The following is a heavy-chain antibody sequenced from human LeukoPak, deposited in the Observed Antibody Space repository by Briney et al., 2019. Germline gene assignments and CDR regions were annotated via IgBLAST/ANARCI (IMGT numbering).Heavy chain of an antibody. CDR1: GFTFSHYG. D-gene: IGHD4-11*01. CDR3: AKDAQRGFDYSNSLEH. CDR2: IWNDGSNK. Sequence: GRSLRLSCATSGFTFSHYGMHWVRQAPGKGLEWVAVIWNDGSNKYYGDSAKGRFTISRDNSKNTLYLQMNSLTVEDTAVYYCAKDAQRGFDYSNSLEHWGQGTLVTVSS. V-gene: IGHV3-33*06. J-gene: IGHJ5*02.